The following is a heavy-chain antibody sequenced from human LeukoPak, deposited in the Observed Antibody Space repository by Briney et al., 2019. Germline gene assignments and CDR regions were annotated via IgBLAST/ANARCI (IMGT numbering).Heavy chain of an antibody. Sequence: SETLSLTCSVSGGSINNYYWSWIRQPPGKGLEWIAYIYYSRSSNYNPSLKSRVTISVDTSKTQFSLKLSSVTAADTAVYFCARLSRGSSAGFDYWGQGILVTVSS. V-gene: IGHV4-59*03. D-gene: IGHD6-6*01. CDR2: IYYSRSS. J-gene: IGHJ4*02. CDR1: GGSINNYY. CDR3: ARLSRGSSAGFDY.